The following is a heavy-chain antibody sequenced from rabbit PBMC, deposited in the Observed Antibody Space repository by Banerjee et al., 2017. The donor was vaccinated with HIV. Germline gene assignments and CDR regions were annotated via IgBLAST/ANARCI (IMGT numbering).Heavy chain of an antibody. CDR1: GFDFSSYG. V-gene: IGHV1S47*01. Sequence: QEQLVESGGGLVQPGGSLKLSCKASGFDFSSYGVSWVRQAPGKGLEWIGYIDPVFGSTYYASWVNGRFTISSHNAQNTLYLQLNSLTAADTATYFCVRDPYASSSGYYIPGYYFNLWGQGTLVTVS. J-gene: IGHJ4*01. D-gene: IGHD1-1*01. CDR2: IDPVFGST. CDR3: VRDPYASSSGYYIPGYYFNL.